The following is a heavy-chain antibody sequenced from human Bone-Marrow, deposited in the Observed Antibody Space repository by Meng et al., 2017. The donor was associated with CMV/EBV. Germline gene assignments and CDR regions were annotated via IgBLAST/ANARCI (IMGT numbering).Heavy chain of an antibody. CDR2: IYYSGST. J-gene: IGHJ5*02. V-gene: IGHV4-39*01. D-gene: IGHD3-3*01. Sequence: SETLSLTCTVSGGSISSSSYYWGWIRQPPGKGLEWIGSIYYSGSTYYNPSLKSRVTISVDTSKNQFSLKLSSVTAADTAVYYCARGFWSGYYFLDPWGQGTLVTVS. CDR3: ARGFWSGYYFLDP. CDR1: GGSISSSSYY.